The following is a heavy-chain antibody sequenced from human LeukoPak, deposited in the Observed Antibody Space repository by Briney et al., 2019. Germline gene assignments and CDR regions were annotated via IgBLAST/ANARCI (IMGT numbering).Heavy chain of an antibody. V-gene: IGHV3-30*02. J-gene: IGHJ4*02. CDR1: GFTFSSYG. CDR3: ARALWFGETFPAY. CDR2: IRYDGSNK. D-gene: IGHD3-10*01. Sequence: GGSLRLSCAASGFTFSSYGMHWVRQAPGKGLEWVAFIRYDGSNKYYADSVKGRFTISRDNAKNSLYLQMNSLRAEDTAVYYCARALWFGETFPAYWGQGTLVTVSS.